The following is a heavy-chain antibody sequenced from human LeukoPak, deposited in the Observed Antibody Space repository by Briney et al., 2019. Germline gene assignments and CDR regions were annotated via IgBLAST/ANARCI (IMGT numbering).Heavy chain of an antibody. D-gene: IGHD3-3*01. CDR2: ISSSSSYI. CDR3: AREVGGYDFWSGYLLSGYYFDY. CDR1: GFTFSSYS. Sequence: PGGSLRLSCAASGFTFSSYSMNWVRQAPGKGLEWVSSISSSSSYIYYADSVKGRFTISRDNAKNSLYLQMNSLRAEDTAVYYCAREVGGYDFWSGYLLSGYYFDYWGQGTLVTVSS. J-gene: IGHJ4*02. V-gene: IGHV3-21*01.